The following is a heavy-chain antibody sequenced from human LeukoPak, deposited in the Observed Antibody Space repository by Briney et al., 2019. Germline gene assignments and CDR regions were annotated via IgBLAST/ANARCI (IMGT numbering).Heavy chain of an antibody. CDR2: IKSKTDGGTT. V-gene: IGHV3-15*01. Sequence: GGSLRLSCAASGFTFSNAWMTWVRQAPGKGLEWIGRIKSKTDGGTTDYAAPVEGRFIILPDDSKNTLYLQMNSLKTEDTAVYYCTTHFRTASFHHWGQGTLVTVSS. CDR3: TTHFRTASFHH. D-gene: IGHD2-2*01. CDR1: GFTFSNAW. J-gene: IGHJ1*01.